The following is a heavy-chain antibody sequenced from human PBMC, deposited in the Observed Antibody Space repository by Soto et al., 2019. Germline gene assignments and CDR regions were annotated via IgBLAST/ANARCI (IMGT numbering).Heavy chain of an antibody. Sequence: ASVKVSCKTSGYLFTSYGINWVRRAPGQGLEWLGWISAYNGDTNYAQKFQGRVTMTTDTSTSTAYMDLRSLRSDDTAVYYCARETRATNTPHSNDSWAQGTLVTVSS. J-gene: IGHJ4*02. CDR1: GYLFTSYG. CDR2: ISAYNGDT. CDR3: ARETRATNTPHSNDS. D-gene: IGHD3-22*01. V-gene: IGHV1-18*01.